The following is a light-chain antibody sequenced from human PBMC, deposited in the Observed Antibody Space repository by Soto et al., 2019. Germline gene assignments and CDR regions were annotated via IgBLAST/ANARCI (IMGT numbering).Light chain of an antibody. CDR1: SSNIGAGYA. J-gene: IGLJ1*01. Sequence: QSVLTQPPSVSGDPGQRVTISCTGSSSNIGAGYAVHWYQLLPGTAPKLVVYGNSNRPSGVPVRFSGSKSGTSASLAITGLQAEDEADYYCQSYDSSLSGHVFGTGTKVTVL. CDR3: QSYDSSLSGHV. CDR2: GNS. V-gene: IGLV1-40*01.